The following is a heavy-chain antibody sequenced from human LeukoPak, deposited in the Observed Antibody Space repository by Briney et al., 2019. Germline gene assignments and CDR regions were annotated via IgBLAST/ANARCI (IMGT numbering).Heavy chain of an antibody. V-gene: IGHV3-23*01. CDR3: AKAMGATLFDY. Sequence: GGSLRLSCAASGFTFTSYAMSWVRQAPGKGLEWVSGISGSGGSTYYADSVKGRFTISRDNSKNTLYLQMNSLRAGDTAVYYCAKAMGATLFDYWGQGTLVTVSS. CDR1: GFTFTSYA. J-gene: IGHJ4*02. CDR2: ISGSGGST. D-gene: IGHD1-26*01.